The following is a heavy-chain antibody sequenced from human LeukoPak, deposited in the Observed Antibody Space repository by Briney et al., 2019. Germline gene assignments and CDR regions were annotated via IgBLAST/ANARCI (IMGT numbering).Heavy chain of an antibody. J-gene: IGHJ4*02. V-gene: IGHV4-59*01. CDR2: IYYSGST. Sequence: SETLSLTCTVSGGSISGYYWSWIRQPPGKGLEWIRYIYYSGSTNYNPSLKSRVTISVDTSKNQFSLKLTSVTAADTAVYYCAREYSSGWYRAFDYWGQGTLVTVSS. CDR1: GGSISGYY. CDR3: AREYSSGWYRAFDY. D-gene: IGHD6-19*01.